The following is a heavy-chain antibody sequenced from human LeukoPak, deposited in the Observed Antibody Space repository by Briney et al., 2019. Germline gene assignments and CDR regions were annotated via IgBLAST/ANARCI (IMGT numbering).Heavy chain of an antibody. J-gene: IGHJ4*02. V-gene: IGHV3-23*01. CDR1: GFTFSSYA. D-gene: IGHD4-17*01. CDR3: AKDPRYGDYGGY. Sequence: GGSLRLSCAASGFTFSSYAMSWVRQAPGKGLEWVSAISGSGGSTYYADSVKGRFTISRDNSKNTLYLQMNSLRAEGTAVYYCAKDPRYGDYGGYWGQGTLVTVSS. CDR2: ISGSGGST.